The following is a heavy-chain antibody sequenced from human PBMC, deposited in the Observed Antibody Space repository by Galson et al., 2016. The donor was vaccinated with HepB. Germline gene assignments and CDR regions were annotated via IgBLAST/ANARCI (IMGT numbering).Heavy chain of an antibody. D-gene: IGHD3-10*01. CDR2: ISYSGGA. Sequence: LSLTCTVSGGSISSSSFYWGWIRQSAGKGLEWIGSISYSGGAYHNPSLKSRVTISVDTSKNQFSLKLTSVTAADTAVYYCARLGRFGEMKPYYYYGMDVWGQGTTVTVSS. CDR1: GGSISSSSFY. J-gene: IGHJ6*02. V-gene: IGHV4-39*01. CDR3: ARLGRFGEMKPYYYYGMDV.